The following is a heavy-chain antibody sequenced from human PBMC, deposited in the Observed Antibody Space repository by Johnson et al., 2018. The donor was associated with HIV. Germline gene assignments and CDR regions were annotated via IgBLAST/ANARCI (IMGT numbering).Heavy chain of an antibody. CDR3: AKWGSMILEPPLGAFDS. J-gene: IGHJ3*02. CDR1: GFTFDDYA. Sequence: VQLVESGGGLVQPGRSLRLSCAASGFTFDDYAMHWVRQAPGKGLEWVSGISWNSGSIGYADSVKGRFTISRDNAKNSLYLQMNSLRAEDTALYYCAKWGSMILEPPLGAFDSWGQGTMVTVSS. D-gene: IGHD1-1*01. V-gene: IGHV3-9*01. CDR2: ISWNSGSI.